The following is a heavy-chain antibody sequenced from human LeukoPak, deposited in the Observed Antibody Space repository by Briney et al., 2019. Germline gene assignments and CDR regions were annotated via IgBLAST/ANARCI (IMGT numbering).Heavy chain of an antibody. CDR1: GGSFSGYY. CDR3: ARGVVVVVEGYYYYGMDV. D-gene: IGHD2-15*01. V-gene: IGHV4-34*01. J-gene: IGHJ6*02. CDR2: INHSGST. Sequence: SETLSLTCAVYGGSFSGYYWSWIRQPPGKGLEWIGEINHSGSTNYNPSLKSRVTISADTSKNQFSLKLSSVTAADTAVYYCARGVVVVVEGYYYYGMDVWGQGTTVTVSS.